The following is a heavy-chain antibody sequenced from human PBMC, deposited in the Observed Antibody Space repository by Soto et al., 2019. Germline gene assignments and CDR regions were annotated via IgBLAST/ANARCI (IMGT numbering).Heavy chain of an antibody. Sequence: PSETLSLTCAVYGGSFSGYYWSWIRQPPGKGLEWIVEINHSGSTNYNPSLKSRVTISVDTSKNQFSLKLSSVTAADTAVFYCARGRLFGVVITYYYYYMDVWGKGTTVTVSS. CDR1: GGSFSGYY. D-gene: IGHD3-3*01. CDR3: ARGRLFGVVITYYYYYMDV. CDR2: INHSGST. V-gene: IGHV4-34*01. J-gene: IGHJ6*03.